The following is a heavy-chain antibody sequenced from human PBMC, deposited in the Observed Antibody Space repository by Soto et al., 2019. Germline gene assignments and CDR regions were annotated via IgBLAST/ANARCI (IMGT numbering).Heavy chain of an antibody. CDR2: MNPNSGNT. CDR1: GYTFTSYD. CDR3: ARAPWSVVVAAAEYFQQ. V-gene: IGHV1-8*01. D-gene: IGHD2-15*01. Sequence: ASVKVSCKASGYTFTSYDTNWVRQATGQGLEWMGWMNPNSGNTGYAQKFQGRVTMTRNTSISTAYMELSSLRSEDTAVYYCARAPWSVVVAAAEYFQQRGQGTPVTVS. J-gene: IGHJ1*01.